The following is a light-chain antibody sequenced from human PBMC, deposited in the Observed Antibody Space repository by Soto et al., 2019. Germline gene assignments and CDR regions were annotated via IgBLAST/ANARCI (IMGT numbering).Light chain of an antibody. Sequence: QSALAQPASVSGSPGQSITISCIGTSADVGAYNYVSWYQQHPGKAPKLMIYEVSNRPSGVSNCFSGSKSGNTASLTISGLQAEDEADYYCSSRAASITYVFGTGTKVTVL. CDR2: EVS. J-gene: IGLJ1*01. CDR1: SADVGAYNY. V-gene: IGLV2-14*01. CDR3: SSRAASITYV.